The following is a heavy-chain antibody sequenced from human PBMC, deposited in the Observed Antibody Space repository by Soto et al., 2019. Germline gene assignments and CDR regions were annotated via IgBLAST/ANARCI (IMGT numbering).Heavy chain of an antibody. CDR1: GFTFSKAW. CDR3: ARDYYRFNSGYGFSMDG. CDR2: VKSKTDGETT. D-gene: IGHD5-12*01. V-gene: IGHV3-15*01. J-gene: IGHJ6*02. Sequence: GGSLRLSCAASGFTFSKAWMSWVRQAPGKGPEWVGRVKSKTDGETTGYATPVRGRFTISRDDSKNMLYLQMNSLRAEDTAVYYCARDYYRFNSGYGFSMDGWGQGTTVTVSS.